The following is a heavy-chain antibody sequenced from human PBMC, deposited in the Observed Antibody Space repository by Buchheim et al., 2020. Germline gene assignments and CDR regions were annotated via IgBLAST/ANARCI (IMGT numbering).Heavy chain of an antibody. CDR1: GFSFSIFD. CDR3: ARERYGY. CDR2: ITSGSSHS. J-gene: IGHJ4*02. Sequence: EVQLVESGGGLVKPGGSLRLSCAVSGFSFSIFDMNWVRQAPGKGLEWVSSITSGSSHSYYACSVKGRFTISEDNPNTSLLLQMNSLRPEDTAVYYCARERYGYWGQGTL. V-gene: IGHV3-21*01. D-gene: IGHD1-14*01.